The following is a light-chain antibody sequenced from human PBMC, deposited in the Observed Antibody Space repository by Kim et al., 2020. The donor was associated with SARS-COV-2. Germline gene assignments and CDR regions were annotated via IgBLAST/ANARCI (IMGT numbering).Light chain of an antibody. V-gene: IGKV1-27*01. J-gene: IGKJ1*01. Sequence: DILMTQSPSSLSASVGDRVTITCRASQGISNYLAWYQQKPGNAPKLLIYAASALQSGVPSRFSGSRAGTDFTLTISSLQPEDVATYYCQKYKSATWTFGQGTKVEIK. CDR1: QGISNY. CDR2: AAS. CDR3: QKYKSATWT.